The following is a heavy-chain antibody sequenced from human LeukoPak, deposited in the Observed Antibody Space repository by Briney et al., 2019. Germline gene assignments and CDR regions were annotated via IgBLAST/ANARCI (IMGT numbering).Heavy chain of an antibody. V-gene: IGHV3-30*04. D-gene: IGHD3-10*01. CDR1: GFTFSSYA. Sequence: GGSLRLSCAASGFTFSSYAMHWVRQAPGKGLEWVAVISYDGSNKYYADSVKGRFTISRDNSKNTLYLQMNSLRAEDTAVYYCARGQSPLWFGEDWGQGTLVTVSS. CDR3: ARGQSPLWFGED. J-gene: IGHJ4*02. CDR2: ISYDGSNK.